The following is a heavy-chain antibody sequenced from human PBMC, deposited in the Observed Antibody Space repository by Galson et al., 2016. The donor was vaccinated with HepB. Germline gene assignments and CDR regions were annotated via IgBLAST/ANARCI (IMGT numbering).Heavy chain of an antibody. V-gene: IGHV3-21*01. Sequence: SLRLSCAASGFTFNTYSMNWVRRAPGKGLEWVSSISSSGNYLYYADSLKGRFTISRDNAQNSLFLQMNSMRADDTAVYYCARVPRKNYGGNRNYYMDVWGKGTTVTVSS. CDR1: GFTFNTYS. CDR2: ISSSGNYL. J-gene: IGHJ6*03. D-gene: IGHD4-23*01. CDR3: ARVPRKNYGGNRNYYMDV.